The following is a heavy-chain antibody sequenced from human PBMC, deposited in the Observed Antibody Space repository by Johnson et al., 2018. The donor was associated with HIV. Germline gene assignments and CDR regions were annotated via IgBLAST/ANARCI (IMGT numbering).Heavy chain of an antibody. CDR1: GFTFSSYA. D-gene: IGHD2-2*01. V-gene: IGHV3-13*01. CDR2: IGTAGDT. Sequence: VQLVESGGGVVQPGRSLRLSCAASGFTFSSYAMHWVRQATGKGLEWVSAIGTAGDTYYPGSVKGRFTISRENAKNSLYLQMNSLRAGDTAVYYCARNGLIPAAKGVAFDIWGHGTTVTVSS. CDR3: ARNGLIPAAKGVAFDI. J-gene: IGHJ3*02.